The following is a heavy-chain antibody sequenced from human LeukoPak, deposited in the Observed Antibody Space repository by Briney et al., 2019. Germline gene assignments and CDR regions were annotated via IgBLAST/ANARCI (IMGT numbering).Heavy chain of an antibody. D-gene: IGHD3-16*02. CDR1: GGTFSSYA. Sequence: SVKVSCTASGGTFSSYAIGWVRQAPGQGLEWMGGIIPIFGTANYAQKFQGRVTITADESTSTAYMELSSLRSEDTAVYYCAGGITFGGVIATYTDYWGQGTVVTVSS. J-gene: IGHJ4*02. V-gene: IGHV1-69*13. CDR3: AGGITFGGVIATYTDY. CDR2: IIPIFGTA.